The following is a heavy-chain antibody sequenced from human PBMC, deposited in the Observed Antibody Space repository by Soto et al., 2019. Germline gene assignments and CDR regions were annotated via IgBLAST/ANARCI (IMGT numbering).Heavy chain of an antibody. CDR1: GGSISSSSYY. CDR3: ARDREDQRADWDFWSGPFDP. Sequence: SETLSLTCTVSGGSISSSSYYWGWIRQPPGKGLEWIGSIYYSGSTYYNPSLKSRVTISVDTSKNQFSLKLSSVSAADTAVYYCARDREDQRADWDFWSGPFDPWGQGTLVTVSS. CDR2: IYYSGST. J-gene: IGHJ5*02. V-gene: IGHV4-39*02. D-gene: IGHD3-3*01.